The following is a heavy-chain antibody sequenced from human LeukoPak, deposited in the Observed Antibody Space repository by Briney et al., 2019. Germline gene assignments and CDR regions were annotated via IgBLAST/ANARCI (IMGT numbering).Heavy chain of an antibody. V-gene: IGHV3-74*01. Sequence: PGGSLRLSCAASGFTLSSYWMHWVRQGPGKGLVWVSRINSDGSSTAYADSVKGRFTISRDNAKNILYLQMNSLRVGDTAMYYCSKGGGTSSLRNAMDVWGQGTTVIVSS. CDR1: GFTLSSYW. D-gene: IGHD6-6*01. CDR2: INSDGSST. CDR3: SKGGGTSSLRNAMDV. J-gene: IGHJ6*02.